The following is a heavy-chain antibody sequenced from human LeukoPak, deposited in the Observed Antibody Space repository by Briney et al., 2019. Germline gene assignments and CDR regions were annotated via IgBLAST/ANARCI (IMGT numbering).Heavy chain of an antibody. CDR2: IYYSGST. CDR3: ARVPHTYYYDSSGPYFDY. CDR1: GGSISSSSYY. V-gene: IGHV4-39*07. Sequence: SETLSLTCTVSGGSISSSSYYWGWIRQPPGKGLEWIGSIYYSGSTYYNPSLKSRVTISVDTSKNQFSLKLSSVTAADTAVYYCARVPHTYYYDSSGPYFDYWGQGTLVTVSS. J-gene: IGHJ4*02. D-gene: IGHD3-22*01.